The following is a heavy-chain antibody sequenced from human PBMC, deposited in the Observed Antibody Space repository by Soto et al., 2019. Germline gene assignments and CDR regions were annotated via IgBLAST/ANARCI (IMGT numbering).Heavy chain of an antibody. CDR3: ARHLGSPGYYYGMDA. Sequence: GESLKISCKGSGYNFNSYRIDWVRQTPGKGLEWMGIIYPGDSNIKYSPSFQGQVTISADRSISTTYLQWSSLKASDTAIYYCARHLGSPGYYYGMDAWGQGTTVTVSS. J-gene: IGHJ6*02. CDR1: GYNFNSYR. D-gene: IGHD6-13*01. CDR2: IYPGDSNI. V-gene: IGHV5-51*01.